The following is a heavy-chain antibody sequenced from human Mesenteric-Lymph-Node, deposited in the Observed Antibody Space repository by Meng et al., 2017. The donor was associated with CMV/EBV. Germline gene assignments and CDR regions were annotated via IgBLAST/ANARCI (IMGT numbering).Heavy chain of an antibody. CDR2: IIPILGIA. CDR1: GGTFSSYA. CDR3: ARLGYCSSTSCYTGGGFYYYYGMDV. J-gene: IGHJ6*02. Sequence: SVKVSCKASGGTFSSYAISWLRQAPGQGLEWMGGIIPILGIANYAQKFQGRVTITADKSTSTAYMELSSLGSEDTAVYYCARLGYCSSTSCYTGGGFYYYYGMDVWGQGTTVTVSS. V-gene: IGHV1-69*10. D-gene: IGHD2-2*02.